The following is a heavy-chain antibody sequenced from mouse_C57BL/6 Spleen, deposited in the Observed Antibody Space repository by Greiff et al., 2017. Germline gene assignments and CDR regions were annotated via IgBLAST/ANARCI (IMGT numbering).Heavy chain of an antibody. CDR3: ASPRITTVVDWFAY. CDR1: GYTFTSYW. D-gene: IGHD1-1*01. CDR2: IHPSDSDT. V-gene: IGHV1-74*01. Sequence: QVQLQQPGAELVKPGASVKVSCKASGYTFTSYWMHWVKQRPGQGLEWIGRIHPSDSDTNYNQKFKGKATLTVDKSSSTAYMQLSSLTSEDSAVYYCASPRITTVVDWFAYWGQGTLVTVAA. J-gene: IGHJ3*01.